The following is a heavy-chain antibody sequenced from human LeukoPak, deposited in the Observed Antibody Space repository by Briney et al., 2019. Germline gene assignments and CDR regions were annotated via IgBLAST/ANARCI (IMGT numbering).Heavy chain of an antibody. CDR2: ISGHTGNT. V-gene: IGHV1-18*01. CDR3: ARDLSSGGWTLEFDY. CDR1: VYTFTTYG. J-gene: IGHJ4*02. D-gene: IGHD1-1*01. Sequence: ASVNVSCTTSVYTFTTYGVTWVRQAPGQGVQWMGWISGHTGNTKYAENFQGRISLTTDTSATTAYMELRSLTSDDTAVYYCARDLSSGGWTLEFDYWGQGSLVTVAS.